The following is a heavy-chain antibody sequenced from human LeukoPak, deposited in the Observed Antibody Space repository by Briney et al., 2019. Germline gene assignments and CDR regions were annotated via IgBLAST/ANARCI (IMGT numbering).Heavy chain of an antibody. CDR3: ARDRGYYDSSGFPDY. V-gene: IGHV3-9*01. J-gene: IGHJ4*02. CDR1: GFTFDDYA. Sequence: PGRSLRLSCAASGFTFDDYAMHWVRQAPGKGLEWVSGISSNSENIVYADSVRGRFTISRDNAQNSLFLQMNSLSAEDTALYYCARDRGYYDSSGFPDYWGQGTLVTVSS. CDR2: ISSNSENI. D-gene: IGHD3-22*01.